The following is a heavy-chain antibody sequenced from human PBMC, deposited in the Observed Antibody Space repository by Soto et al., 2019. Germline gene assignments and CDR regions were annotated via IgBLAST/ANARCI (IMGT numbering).Heavy chain of an antibody. Sequence: EVQLVESGGGLVQPGGSLRLSCAASGFTFNSYYMSWVRQAQGKGLEWVANVNEDGSERYYVDSAKGRFTVSRDNAKNSLYLQMNSLRAEDTAVYYCAKWGGGGSDYWGQGTLVTVSS. J-gene: IGHJ4*02. CDR3: AKWGGGGSDY. CDR2: VNEDGSER. CDR1: GFTFNSYY. V-gene: IGHV3-7*01. D-gene: IGHD1-26*01.